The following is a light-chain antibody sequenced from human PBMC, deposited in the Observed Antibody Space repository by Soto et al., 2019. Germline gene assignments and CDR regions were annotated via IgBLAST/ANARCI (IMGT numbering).Light chain of an antibody. V-gene: IGKV3-15*01. Sequence: EIVMTQSPATLSVSPGDGSTLSCRATQSVITNLAWFQQTPGQAPRLLIYGASTRATGIPARFSGTGSGTEFTLTISSLQSGDFAVYYCTESNNWLLVTFGQGTKVDIK. CDR2: GAS. CDR3: TESNNWLLVT. CDR1: QSVITN. J-gene: IGKJ1*01.